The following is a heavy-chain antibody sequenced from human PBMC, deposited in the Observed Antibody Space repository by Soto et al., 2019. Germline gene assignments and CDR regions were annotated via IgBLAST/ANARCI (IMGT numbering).Heavy chain of an antibody. V-gene: IGHV1-18*01. CDR2: ISAYNGNT. J-gene: IGHJ5*02. CDR3: ARGPYSSWSGWFGP. D-gene: IGHD6-6*01. Sequence: ASVKVSCKASGYTFTSYGISWVRQAPGRGLEWMGWISAYNGNTNYAQKLQGRVTMTTDTSTSTAYMELRSLRSDDTAVYYCARGPYSSWSGWFGPWGRGPRVAFSS. CDR1: GYTFTSYG.